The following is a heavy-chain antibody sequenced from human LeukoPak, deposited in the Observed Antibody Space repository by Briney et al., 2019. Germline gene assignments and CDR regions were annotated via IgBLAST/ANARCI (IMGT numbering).Heavy chain of an antibody. CDR2: IDPSDSYT. D-gene: IGHD3-22*01. Sequence: GESLRISFKGSGYSFTSYWISWVRQMPGKGLEWMGRIDPSDSYTNYSPSFQGHVTISADKSISTAYLQWSSLKASDTAMYYCARRVYDSSGYYYLDYWGQGTLVTVSS. V-gene: IGHV5-10-1*01. CDR3: ARRVYDSSGYYYLDY. CDR1: GYSFTSYW. J-gene: IGHJ4*02.